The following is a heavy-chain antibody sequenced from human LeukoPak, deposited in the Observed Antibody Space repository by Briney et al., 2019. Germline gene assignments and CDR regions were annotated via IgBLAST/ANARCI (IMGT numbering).Heavy chain of an antibody. D-gene: IGHD6-13*01. CDR3: ARVNGQSSSWLPRSYHYGMDV. CDR1: GFTFRSYG. CDR2: ISYDGSNT. Sequence: PXGSLRLSCAASGFTFRSYGIHWVRQAPGKGLEWVAVISYDGSNTYYVDSVKGRFTISRDNSRNTLYLQMNSLRGEDTAVYYCARVNGQSSSWLPRSYHYGMDVWGQGTTVTVSS. J-gene: IGHJ6*02. V-gene: IGHV3-30-3*01.